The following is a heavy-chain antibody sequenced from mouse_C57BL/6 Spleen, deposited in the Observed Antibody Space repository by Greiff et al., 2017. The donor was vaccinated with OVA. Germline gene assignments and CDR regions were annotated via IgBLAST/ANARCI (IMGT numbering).Heavy chain of an antibody. Sequence: EVQLVESGGGLVQPGGSLSLSCAASGFTFTDYYMSWVRQPPGKALEWLGFIRNKANGYTTEYSASVKGRFTISRDNSQSILYLQMNALRAEDSATYYCARYYGGYFDYWGQGTTLTVSS. CDR1: GFTFTDYY. CDR2: IRNKANGYTT. CDR3: ARYYGGYFDY. J-gene: IGHJ2*01. V-gene: IGHV7-3*01. D-gene: IGHD1-1*02.